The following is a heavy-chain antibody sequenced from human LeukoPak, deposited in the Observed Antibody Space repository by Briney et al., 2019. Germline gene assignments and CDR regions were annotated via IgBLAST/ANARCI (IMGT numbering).Heavy chain of an antibody. V-gene: IGHV3-33*01. Sequence: GGSLRLSCAASGFTFSSYGMHWVRQAPGKGLEWVAVIWYDGSNKYHADSVKGRFTISRDNSKNTLYLQMNSLRAEDTAVHYCARDLGTITMGNGFDPWGQGTLVTVSS. CDR1: GFTFSSYG. D-gene: IGHD3-10*01. CDR3: ARDLGTITMGNGFDP. CDR2: IWYDGSNK. J-gene: IGHJ5*02.